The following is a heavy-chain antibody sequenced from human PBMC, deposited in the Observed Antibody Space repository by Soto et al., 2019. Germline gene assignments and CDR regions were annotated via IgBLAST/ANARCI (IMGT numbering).Heavy chain of an antibody. CDR3: ASTSLREGIAV. D-gene: IGHD6-19*01. J-gene: IGHJ1*01. Sequence: EVQLVESGGGLVQPGGSLRLSCAASGFTVSTYYMSWVRQAPGKGLEWVSIIYGGGGTDYTDSVKGRFTISRDNSKNTLYLQMNSLRVEDTAVYYCASTSLREGIAVWGQGTLVTVSS. CDR1: GFTVSTYY. CDR2: IYGGGGT. V-gene: IGHV3-66*01.